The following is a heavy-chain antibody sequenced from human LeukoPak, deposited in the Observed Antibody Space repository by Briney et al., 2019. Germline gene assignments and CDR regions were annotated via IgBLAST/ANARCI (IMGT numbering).Heavy chain of an antibody. V-gene: IGHV4-59*08. D-gene: IGHD6-6*01. CDR3: ARQSRVLAYFDN. CDR2: IYYSGST. Sequence: SETLSLTCTVSGGSISSYYWSWIRQPPGKGLEWIGYIYYSGSTNYNPSLKSRVTISVDTSKNQFSLKLSSVTAADTAVYYCARQSRVLAYFDNWGQGTLVTVSS. J-gene: IGHJ4*02. CDR1: GGSISSYY.